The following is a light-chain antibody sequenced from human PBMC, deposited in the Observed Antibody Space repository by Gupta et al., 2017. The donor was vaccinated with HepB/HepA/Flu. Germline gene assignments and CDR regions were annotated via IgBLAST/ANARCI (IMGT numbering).Light chain of an antibody. Sequence: DIVMTQTPLSLSVTPGQPASISCKSSQSLLHSNGETFLCWYLQKPGQPPQLLIYEGSNRFSGVPDRFSGRGSGTDFTLKISRGEAEDVGVYYCRQNVRLPITFGGGTKVDIK. J-gene: IGKJ4*01. CDR1: QSLLHSNGETF. CDR3: RQNVRLPIT. V-gene: IGKV2D-29*01. CDR2: EGS.